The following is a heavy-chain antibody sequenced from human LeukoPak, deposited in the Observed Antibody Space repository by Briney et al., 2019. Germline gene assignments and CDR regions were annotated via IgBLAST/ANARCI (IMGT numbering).Heavy chain of an antibody. D-gene: IGHD3-16*02. V-gene: IGHV3-23*01. CDR2: ITESGGDT. Sequence: PGGSLRLSCAGSGFTFGSYAMNWVRQAPGKGLEWVSAITESGGDTYYADSVKGRFAISRDDSKNTVFLQMNSLRAEDTAMYYYATGYTKTSRRGDYWGQGTLVTVSS. J-gene: IGHJ4*02. CDR3: ATGYTKTSRRGDY. CDR1: GFTFGSYA.